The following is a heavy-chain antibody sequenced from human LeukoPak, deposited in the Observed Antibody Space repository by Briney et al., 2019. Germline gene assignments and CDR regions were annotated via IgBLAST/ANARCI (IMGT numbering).Heavy chain of an antibody. CDR3: VKSIAATGTGNFDY. D-gene: IGHD6-13*01. CDR1: GYSFTKYW. Sequence: GESLKISCKGSGYSFTKYWIGWVRQMPGKGLEWMGIIYPGDSDTRYSPSFQGQVTISADKSISTAYLQWSSLKASDTAMYYCVKSIAATGTGNFDYWGQGTLVTVSS. V-gene: IGHV5-51*01. CDR2: IYPGDSDT. J-gene: IGHJ4*02.